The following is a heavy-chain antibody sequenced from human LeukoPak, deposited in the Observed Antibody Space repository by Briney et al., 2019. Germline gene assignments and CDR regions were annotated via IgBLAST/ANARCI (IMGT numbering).Heavy chain of an antibody. CDR1: GGSFSGYY. V-gene: IGHV4-34*01. Sequence: SETLSLTCAVYGGSFSGYYWSWIRQPPGKGLEWIGEINHSGSTNYNPSLKSRVTISVGTSKNQFPLKLSSVTAADTAVYYCARGGNSGLTYWGQGTLVTVSS. CDR3: ARGGNSGLTY. D-gene: IGHD5-12*01. CDR2: INHSGST. J-gene: IGHJ4*02.